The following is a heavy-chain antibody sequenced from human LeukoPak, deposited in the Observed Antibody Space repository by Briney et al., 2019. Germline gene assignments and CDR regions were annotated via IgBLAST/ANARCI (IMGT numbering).Heavy chain of an antibody. CDR1: GFTFSSYG. V-gene: IGHV3-30*02. J-gene: IGHJ4*02. CDR3: AKVPSGLLSETRFDY. Sequence: PGGSLRLSSAASGFTFSSYGMHWVRQAPGKGLEWVAFIRYDGSNKYYADSVKGRFTISRDNSKNTLYLQMNSLRAEDTAVYYCAKVPSGLLSETRFDYWGQGTLVTVSS. D-gene: IGHD2-21*02. CDR2: IRYDGSNK.